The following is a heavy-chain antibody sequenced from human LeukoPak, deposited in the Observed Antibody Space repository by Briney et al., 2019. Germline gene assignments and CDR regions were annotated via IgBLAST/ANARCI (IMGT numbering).Heavy chain of an antibody. D-gene: IGHD1-14*01. CDR1: GGSISSGDYY. CDR2: IYYSGST. Sequence: SETLSLTCTVSGGSISSGDYYWSWIRQPPGKGLEWIGYIYYSGSTYYNPSLKSPVTISVDTSKNQFSLKLSSVTAADTAVYYCAREEPYGWFDPWGQGTLVTVSS. CDR3: AREEPYGWFDP. J-gene: IGHJ5*02. V-gene: IGHV4-30-4*01.